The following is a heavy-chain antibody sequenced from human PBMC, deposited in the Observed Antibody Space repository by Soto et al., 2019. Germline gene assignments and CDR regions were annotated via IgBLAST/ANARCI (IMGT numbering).Heavy chain of an antibody. V-gene: IGHV3-23*01. CDR2: ISGSGGGNT. CDR1: GFTFSSYA. J-gene: IGHJ4*02. Sequence: EVHLFESGGGLVEPGGSLRLSCGASGFTFSSYAMSWVRQGPGKGLEWVSGISGSGGGNTYYADSVKGRFTISRDNSKNTLYLQMNSLRAEDTAVYYCAKLLAGKFSDNWGQGSLVTVSS. CDR3: AKLLAGKFSDN.